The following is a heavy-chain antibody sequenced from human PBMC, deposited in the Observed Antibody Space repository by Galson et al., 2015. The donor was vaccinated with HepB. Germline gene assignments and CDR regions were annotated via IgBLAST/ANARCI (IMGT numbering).Heavy chain of an antibody. CDR2: INTGNGDA. D-gene: IGHD7-27*01. CDR3: ARENYRTGDSP. CDR1: GYTLTNYP. J-gene: IGHJ3*01. Sequence: SVKVSCKASGYTLTNYPMHWVRQAPGQGLEWMGWINTGNGDAKYSQKFQGRVTITRDTSASTAYMELSSLGSEDTAVYYCARENYRTGDSPWGQGTMVTVSS. V-gene: IGHV1-3*04.